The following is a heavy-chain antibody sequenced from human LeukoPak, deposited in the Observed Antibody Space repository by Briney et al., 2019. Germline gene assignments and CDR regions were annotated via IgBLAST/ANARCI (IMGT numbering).Heavy chain of an antibody. CDR2: IYYTGST. D-gene: IGHD6-6*01. CDR1: GGSISSLY. J-gene: IGHJ4*02. V-gene: IGHV4-59*08. Sequence: SETLSLTCSVSGGSISSLYWSWIRQPPGKGLEWIGYIYYTGSTNYNPSLKSRVTMFVDMSKNQFSLRPSSVTAADTAVYYCARHRAYSSSSPFDNWGQGTLVTVSS. CDR3: ARHRAYSSSSPFDN.